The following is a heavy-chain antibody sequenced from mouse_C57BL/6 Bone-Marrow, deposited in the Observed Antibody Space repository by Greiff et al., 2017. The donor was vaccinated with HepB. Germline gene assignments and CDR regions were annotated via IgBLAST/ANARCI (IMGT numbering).Heavy chain of an antibody. CDR2: ISDGGSYT. Sequence: DVMLVESGGGLVKPGGSLKLSCAASGFTFSSYAMSWVRQTPEKRLEWVATISDGGSYTYYPDNVKGRFTISRDNAKNNLYLQMSHLKSEDTAMYYCARDPDYYGSSYVFMDYWGQGTSVTVSS. D-gene: IGHD1-1*01. CDR3: ARDPDYYGSSYVFMDY. CDR1: GFTFSSYA. V-gene: IGHV5-4*01. J-gene: IGHJ4*01.